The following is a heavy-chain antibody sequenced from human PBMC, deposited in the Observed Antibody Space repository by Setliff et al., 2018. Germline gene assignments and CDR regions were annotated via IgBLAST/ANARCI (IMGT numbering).Heavy chain of an antibody. D-gene: IGHD3-22*01. CDR2: IYSSGST. Sequence: SETLSLTCTVSGDSVNTNYYWSWIRQPPGKGLEWIGYIYSSGSTYYNPSLKSRVSISVDTSKNQFSLKLSSVTAADTAVYYCARESRYYYDNLGTLDYWGQGTLVT. V-gene: IGHV4-30-4*08. CDR1: GDSVNTNYY. CDR3: ARESRYYYDNLGTLDY. J-gene: IGHJ4*02.